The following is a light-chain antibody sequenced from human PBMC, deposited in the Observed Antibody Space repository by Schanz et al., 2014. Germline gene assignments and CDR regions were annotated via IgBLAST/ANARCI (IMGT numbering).Light chain of an antibody. V-gene: IGKV3-11*01. CDR1: ESVSGY. Sequence: EIVLTQSPATLSLSPGERATLTCRASESVSGYLAWYQQKPGQAPRLLIHDASNRATGIPARFSGSGAGTDFTLTISGLEPEDFAVYYCQQRDNWPLLTFGGGTKVEIK. CDR2: DAS. J-gene: IGKJ4*01. CDR3: QQRDNWPLLT.